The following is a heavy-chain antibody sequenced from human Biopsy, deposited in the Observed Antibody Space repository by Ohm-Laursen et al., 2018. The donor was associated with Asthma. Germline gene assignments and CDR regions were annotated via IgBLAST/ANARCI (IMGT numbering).Heavy chain of an antibody. Sequence: ESLKISCKASGYTFSDSWIGWVRQMPGKGLEWMGIIFAANSETKYSPSFQGQVTISADMSISTAFLQWSSLKASDTAIYYCARFIDGTFFVDYWGQVTLVTVSS. V-gene: IGHV5-51*01. D-gene: IGHD1-7*01. CDR2: IFAANSET. CDR1: GYTFSDSW. J-gene: IGHJ4*02. CDR3: ARFIDGTFFVDY.